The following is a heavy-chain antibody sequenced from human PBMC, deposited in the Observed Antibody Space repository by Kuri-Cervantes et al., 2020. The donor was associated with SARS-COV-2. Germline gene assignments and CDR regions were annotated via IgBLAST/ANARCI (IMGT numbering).Heavy chain of an antibody. V-gene: IGHV3-7*01. Sequence: GESLKISCAASGFSFNNYWMSWVRQAPGKGLEWVANINRDGNVKYYVDSVKGRFTISRENAKNSLYMQMNSLRAEDTAVYYCAATGHSSTYYYFDYWGLGTLVTVSS. CDR3: AATGHSSTYYYFDY. J-gene: IGHJ4*02. CDR2: INRDGNVK. D-gene: IGHD2-2*01. CDR1: GFSFNNYW.